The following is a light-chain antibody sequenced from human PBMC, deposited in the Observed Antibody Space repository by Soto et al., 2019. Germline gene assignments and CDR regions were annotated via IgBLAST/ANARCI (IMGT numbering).Light chain of an antibody. J-gene: IGKJ5*01. V-gene: IGKV1-33*01. CDR3: QQYENLPT. CDR2: DAS. CDR1: QNISHY. Sequence: DIQMTQSPSSLSASVGDTVTITCQASQNISHYLNWYQQKPGKAPKLLIYDASTLESGVPSRFSGSGSGTDFTFTISSLQPEDFATYYCQQYENLPTFGQGTRLEIK.